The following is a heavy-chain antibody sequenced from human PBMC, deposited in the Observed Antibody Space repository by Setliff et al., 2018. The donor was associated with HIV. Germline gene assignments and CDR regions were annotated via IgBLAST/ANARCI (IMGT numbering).Heavy chain of an antibody. D-gene: IGHD1-1*01. CDR2: IFYSGGT. V-gene: IGHV4-59*02. CDR3: ASAGSGTRAPPRY. Sequence: PSETLSLTCTGPGGSVSSYYWSWIRQPPGEGLEWIGYIFYSGGTNYNPSLKSRVTISLDTSKNQFSLKLTSVTAADTAVYYCASAGSGTRAPPRYWGQGTLVTVSS. J-gene: IGHJ4*02. CDR1: GGSVSSYY.